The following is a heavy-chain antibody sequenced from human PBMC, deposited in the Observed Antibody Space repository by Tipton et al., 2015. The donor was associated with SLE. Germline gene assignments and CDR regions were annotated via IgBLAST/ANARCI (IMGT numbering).Heavy chain of an antibody. CDR3: ARDPFLGYCSGGSCYSYFDY. J-gene: IGHJ4*02. CDR2: ISAYNGNT. CDR1: GYTFTSYG. D-gene: IGHD2-15*01. V-gene: IGHV1-18*01. Sequence: QLVQSGPEVKKPGASVKVSCKASGYTFTSYGISWVRQAPGQGLEWMGWISAYNGNTNYAQKLQVRVTMTTDTSTSTAYMELRSLSSDDTAVYYCARDPFLGYCSGGSCYSYFDYWGQGTLVTVSS.